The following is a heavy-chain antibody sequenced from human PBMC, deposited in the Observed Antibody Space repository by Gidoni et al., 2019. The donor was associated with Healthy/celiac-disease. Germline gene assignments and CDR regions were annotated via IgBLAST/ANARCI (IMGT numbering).Heavy chain of an antibody. CDR1: GFSPSTRGMC. J-gene: IGHJ4*02. V-gene: IGHV2-70*15. Sequence: QVTLRESGPPLVKPTQTLTLTCTFCGFSPSTRGMCVSWIRQPPGKALECLARIDWDDDNYYSTSLKTRLTISKDTSKNQVVLTMTNMDPVDTATYYCERMRYYDSSGYYEFDYWGQGTLVTVSS. CDR3: ERMRYYDSSGYYEFDY. D-gene: IGHD3-22*01. CDR2: IDWDDDN.